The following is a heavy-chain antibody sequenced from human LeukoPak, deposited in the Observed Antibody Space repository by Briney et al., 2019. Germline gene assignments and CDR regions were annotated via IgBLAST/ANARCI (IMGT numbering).Heavy chain of an antibody. D-gene: IGHD4-23*01. Sequence: WASVKVSCKASGYTFASYDINWVRQATGQGLEWMGWMNPDSGNRGYTQKFQGRVTITRNTSISTAYMELSSLRSEDTAVYFCARRLGLRWDLQAFDIWGQGTMVTVSS. CDR2: MNPDSGNR. CDR3: ARRLGLRWDLQAFDI. J-gene: IGHJ3*02. CDR1: GYTFASYD. V-gene: IGHV1-8*02.